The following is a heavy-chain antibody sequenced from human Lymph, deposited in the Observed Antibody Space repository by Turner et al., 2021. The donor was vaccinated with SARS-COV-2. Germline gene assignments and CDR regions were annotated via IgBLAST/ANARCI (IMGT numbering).Heavy chain of an antibody. CDR1: GYTFTGSY. Sequence: QVQLVQSGAEVKKPGASVKVSCKAPGYTFTGSYMHWVRQAPGQGLGWMGWINPNSGGTNYAQKFQGRVTMTRDTSISAAYMELSRLRSDDTAVYYCARDVERYNDFWSGYSGGYGMDVWGQGTTVTVSS. D-gene: IGHD3-3*01. CDR3: ARDVERYNDFWSGYSGGYGMDV. J-gene: IGHJ6*02. CDR2: INPNSGGT. V-gene: IGHV1-2*02.